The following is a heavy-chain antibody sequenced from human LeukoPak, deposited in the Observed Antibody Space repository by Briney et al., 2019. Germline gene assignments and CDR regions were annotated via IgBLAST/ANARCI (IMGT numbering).Heavy chain of an antibody. J-gene: IGHJ4*02. V-gene: IGHV4-39*01. D-gene: IGHD3-16*01. CDR1: GGSITGVSHY. CDR3: ARRWGNIVGVTYEY. Sequence: SETLSLTCTISGGSITGVSHYWGWIRQPPGKCLEWIGDIYYTGSTYYSPSLRSRVTMSVHTSENQFSLRLNSVTAVDTAVYYCARRWGNIVGVTYEYWSQGTLVTVSS. CDR2: IYYTGST.